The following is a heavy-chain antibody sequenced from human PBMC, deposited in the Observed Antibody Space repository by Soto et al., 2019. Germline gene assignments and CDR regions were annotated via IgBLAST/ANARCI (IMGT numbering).Heavy chain of an antibody. CDR3: ARSLVVVIDPEYYFDY. V-gene: IGHV3-11*01. Sequence: PGAPLTLSCTPSGFNFTDYYMSWIRQDPGKGLEWVSYISSSGRTIYYADSVKGRFTISRDNAKNSLYLQMNSLRAEDTAVYYCARSLVVVIDPEYYFDYWGKGT. CDR2: ISSSGRTI. D-gene: IGHD3-22*01. J-gene: IGHJ4*02. CDR1: GFNFTDYY.